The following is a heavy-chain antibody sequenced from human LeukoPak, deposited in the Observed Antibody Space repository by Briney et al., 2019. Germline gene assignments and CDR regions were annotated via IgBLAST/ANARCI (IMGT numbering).Heavy chain of an antibody. CDR2: INHSGST. V-gene: IGHV4-34*01. CDR1: GGSFSGYY. CDR3: ARGRSGYIVVVPAAISYWFDP. D-gene: IGHD2-2*02. J-gene: IGHJ5*02. Sequence: SETLSLTCAVYGGSFSGYYWSWIRQPPGKGLEWIGEINHSGSTNYSPSLKSRVTISIDTSKNQFSLKLSSVTAADTAVYYCARGRSGYIVVVPAAISYWFDPWGQGTLVTVSS.